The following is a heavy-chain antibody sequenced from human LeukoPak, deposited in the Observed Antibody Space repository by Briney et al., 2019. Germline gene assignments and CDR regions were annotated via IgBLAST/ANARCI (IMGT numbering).Heavy chain of an antibody. J-gene: IGHJ4*02. D-gene: IGHD3-9*01. CDR2: ISAYNGNT. Sequence: ASVKVSCKASGYTFTSYGISWVRQAPGQGLEWMGWISAYNGNTNYAQKLQGRVTMTTDTSTSTAYMELRSLRSDDTAVYYCARDGYFDWLFPYYFDYWGQGTLVTVSS. V-gene: IGHV1-18*01. CDR1: GYTFTSYG. CDR3: ARDGYFDWLFPYYFDY.